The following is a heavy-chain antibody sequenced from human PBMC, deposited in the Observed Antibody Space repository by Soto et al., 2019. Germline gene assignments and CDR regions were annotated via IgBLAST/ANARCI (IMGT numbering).Heavy chain of an antibody. CDR2: ISYDGSNK. Sequence: GGSLRLSCAASGFTLSSYAMHWVRQAPGKGLEWVAVISYDGSNKYYADSVKGRFTISRDNSKNTLYLQMNSLRAEDTAVYYCARDLTGENDYWGQGTLVTVSS. CDR3: ARDLTGENDY. J-gene: IGHJ4*02. V-gene: IGHV3-30*04. D-gene: IGHD7-27*01. CDR1: GFTLSSYA.